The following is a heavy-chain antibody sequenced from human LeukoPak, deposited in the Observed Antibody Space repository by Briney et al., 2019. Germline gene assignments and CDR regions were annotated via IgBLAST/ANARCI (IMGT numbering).Heavy chain of an antibody. CDR1: GFTFDDYA. CDR3: AKGITLFYDSSGYDY. J-gene: IGHJ4*02. D-gene: IGHD3-22*01. V-gene: IGHV3-9*03. Sequence: GGSLRLSCAASGFTFDDYAMHWVRPAPGKGLEWVSGISWNSGSIGYADSVKGRFTISRDNAKNSLYLQMNSLRAEDMALYYCAKGITLFYDSSGYDYWGQGTLVTVSS. CDR2: ISWNSGSI.